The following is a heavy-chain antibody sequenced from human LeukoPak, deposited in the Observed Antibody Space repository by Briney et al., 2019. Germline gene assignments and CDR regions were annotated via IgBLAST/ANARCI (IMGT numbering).Heavy chain of an antibody. CDR1: GGSISSSSYY. CDR3: ARQIWAGGNDAFDM. J-gene: IGHJ3*02. Sequence: PSETLSLTCTVSGGSISSSSYYWGWIRQPPGKGLEWIGSIYYSGSTYDNPSLKSRVTISVDTSKNQFSLKMSSVTAADTAVYYCARQIWAGGNDAFDMWGQGTMVTVSS. V-gene: IGHV4-39*01. D-gene: IGHD3-16*01. CDR2: IYYSGST.